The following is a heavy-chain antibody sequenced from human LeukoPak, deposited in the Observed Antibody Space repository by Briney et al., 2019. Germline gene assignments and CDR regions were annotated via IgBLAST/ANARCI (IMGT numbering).Heavy chain of an antibody. J-gene: IGHJ4*02. CDR2: ISWNSGSI. V-gene: IGHV3-9*01. CDR1: GFTFDDYA. CDR3: VRGSCGIYCYFDY. Sequence: GGSLRLSCAASGFTFDDYAMHWVRQAPGKGLEWVSGISWNSGSIGYADSVKGRFTISRDNAKNSLYLQMNSLRAEDTALYYCVRGSCGIYCYFDYWGQGALVTVSS. D-gene: IGHD1-26*01.